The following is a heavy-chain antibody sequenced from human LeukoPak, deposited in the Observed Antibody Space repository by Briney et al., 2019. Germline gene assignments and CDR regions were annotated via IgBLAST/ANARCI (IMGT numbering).Heavy chain of an antibody. CDR3: ATSAPDYYDSSGYTTDY. CDR1: GYTLTELS. Sequence: GASVKVSCKVSGYTLTELSMHWVRQAPGKGLEWMGGFDPEDGETIYAQKFQGRVTMTEDTSTDTAYMELSSLRSEDTAVYYCATSAPDYYDSSGYTTDYWGQGTLVTVSS. D-gene: IGHD3-22*01. V-gene: IGHV1-24*01. J-gene: IGHJ4*02. CDR2: FDPEDGET.